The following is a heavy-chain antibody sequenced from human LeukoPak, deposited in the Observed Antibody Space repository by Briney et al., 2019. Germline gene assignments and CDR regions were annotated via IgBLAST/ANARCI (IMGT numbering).Heavy chain of an antibody. D-gene: IGHD1-26*01. CDR3: ATDLIVGPTTDLDY. CDR2: FDPKDGGT. V-gene: IGHV1-24*01. CDR1: GYTLTALS. Sequence: ASVKVSCKVSGYTLTALSIHWARQAPGKGLEWMGGFDPKDGGTIYAQNFQGRVTLTEDTSTDTAYMELSSLRSEDTAVYYCATDLIVGPTTDLDYWGQGTLVTVSS. J-gene: IGHJ4*02.